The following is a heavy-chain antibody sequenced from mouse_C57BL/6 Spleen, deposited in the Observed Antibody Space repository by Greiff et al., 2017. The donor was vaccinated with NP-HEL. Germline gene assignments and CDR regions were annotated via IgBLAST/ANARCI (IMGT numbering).Heavy chain of an antibody. D-gene: IGHD1-1*01. CDR1: GFTFSSYA. J-gene: IGHJ1*03. CDR2: ISDGGSYT. V-gene: IGHV5-4*03. CDR3: ASYGSSGYFDV. Sequence: DVMLVESGGGLVKPGGSLKLSCAASGFTFSSYAMSWVRQTPEKRLEWVATISDGGSYTYYPDNVKGRFTISRDNAKNNLYLQMSHLKSEDTAMYYCASYGSSGYFDVWGTGTTVTVSS.